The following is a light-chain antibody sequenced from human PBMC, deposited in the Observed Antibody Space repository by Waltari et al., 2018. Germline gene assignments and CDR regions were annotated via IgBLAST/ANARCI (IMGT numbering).Light chain of an antibody. Sequence: TQSPSSLSASVGDRVTITCQASQDISDYLNWYQWKPGKAPKVLIYDASNLETGVSPRVSGSGSGTDFTFTISSLQPEDIAIYYCQQHHTPPITFGQGTRLEIK. CDR2: DAS. CDR3: QQHHTPPIT. CDR1: QDISDY. J-gene: IGKJ5*01. V-gene: IGKV1-33*01.